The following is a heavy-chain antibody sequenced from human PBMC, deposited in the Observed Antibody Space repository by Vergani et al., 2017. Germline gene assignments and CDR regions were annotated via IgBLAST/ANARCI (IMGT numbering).Heavy chain of an antibody. CDR2: IDCWDDDK. Sequence: QVTVKESGPALVRPTQTLTLTCTFSGFSLSSGRTRVSWIRQPPGKALEWLARIDCWDDDKFYSTSLRTRLAISKDISKNQVFLTMTNIDPVDTATYYCTHRPDCSVGHCYDDYWGQGTLVTVSS. J-gene: IGHJ4*02. V-gene: IGHV2-70*04. D-gene: IGHD2-15*01. CDR1: GFSLSSGRTR. CDR3: THRPDCSVGHCYDDY.